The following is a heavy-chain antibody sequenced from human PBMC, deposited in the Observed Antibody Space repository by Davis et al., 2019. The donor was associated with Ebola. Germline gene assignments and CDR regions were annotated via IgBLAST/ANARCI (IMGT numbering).Heavy chain of an antibody. Sequence: GESLKISCAASGFTFSSYSMTWVRQAPGKGLEWVSSISSTSSYIYYADSVKGRFTISRDNAKNSLYLQMNSLRAEDTAVYFCARAYTSSWYGNDYWGQGTLVTVSS. CDR2: ISSTSSYI. D-gene: IGHD6-13*01. CDR3: ARAYTSSWYGNDY. J-gene: IGHJ4*02. CDR1: GFTFSSYS. V-gene: IGHV3-21*01.